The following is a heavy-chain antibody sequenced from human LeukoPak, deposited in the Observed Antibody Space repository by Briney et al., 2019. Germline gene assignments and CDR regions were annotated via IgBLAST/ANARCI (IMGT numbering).Heavy chain of an antibody. Sequence: KTGGSLRLSCAASGFTFSSYAMSWVRQAPGKGLEWIGEINHSGSTNYNPSLKSRVTISVDTSKNQFSLKLSSVTAADTAVYYCAREQWLDYWGQGTLVTVSS. D-gene: IGHD6-19*01. CDR2: INHSGST. CDR1: GFTFSSYA. V-gene: IGHV4-34*01. J-gene: IGHJ4*02. CDR3: AREQWLDY.